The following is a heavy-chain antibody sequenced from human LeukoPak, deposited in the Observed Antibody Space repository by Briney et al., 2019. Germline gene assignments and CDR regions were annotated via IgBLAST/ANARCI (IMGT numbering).Heavy chain of an antibody. CDR2: INHSGST. D-gene: IGHD6-19*01. Sequence: SETLSLTCAVYGGSFSGYYWSWIRQPPGKGLEWIGEINHSGSTNYNPSLKSRVTISVDTSKNQFSLKLSSVTAADTAVYYCASSIAVAGQGFYYYYYMDVWGKGTTVTISS. CDR1: GGSFSGYY. CDR3: ASSIAVAGQGFYYYYYMDV. V-gene: IGHV4-34*01. J-gene: IGHJ6*03.